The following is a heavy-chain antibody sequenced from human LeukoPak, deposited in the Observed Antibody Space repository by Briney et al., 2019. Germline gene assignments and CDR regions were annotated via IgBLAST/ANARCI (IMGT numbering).Heavy chain of an antibody. J-gene: IGHJ4*02. V-gene: IGHV4-39*07. CDR3: ARDYYDSSGYPRGFDY. Sequence: KASETLSLTCTVSGGSISSSSYYWGWIRQPPGKGLEWIGSIYYSGSTYYNPSLKSRVTISVDTSKNQFSLKLSSVTAADTAVYYCARDYYDSSGYPRGFDYWGQGTLVTVSS. D-gene: IGHD3-22*01. CDR2: IYYSGST. CDR1: GGSISSSSYY.